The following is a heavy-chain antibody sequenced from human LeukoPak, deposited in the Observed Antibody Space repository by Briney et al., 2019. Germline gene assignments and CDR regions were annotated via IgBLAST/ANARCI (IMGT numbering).Heavy chain of an antibody. D-gene: IGHD3-3*01. CDR3: TKGFGNYGMALYYGPTAAPDSYQDCMDV. Sequence: TSETLSLTCAQPGDSSLSIMRCTGCQPPGKGLEWIGEINHSGSTNYDPSLKSRVTISVDTSKNQFSLKLSSVTAADTAVYLCTKGFGNYGMALYYGPTAAPDSYQDCMDVWGKGTTVTVSS. V-gene: IGHV4-34*01. CDR1: GDSSLSIM. J-gene: IGHJ6*03. CDR2: INHSGST.